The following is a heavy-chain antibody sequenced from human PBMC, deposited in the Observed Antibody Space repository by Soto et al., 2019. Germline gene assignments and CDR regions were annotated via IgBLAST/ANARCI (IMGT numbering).Heavy chain of an antibody. CDR2: IIPIFGTA. J-gene: IGHJ5*02. V-gene: IGHV1-69*01. Sequence: QVQLVQSGAEVKKPGSSVKVSCKASGGTFSSYAISWVRQAPGQGLEWMGGIIPIFGTANYAQKFQGRVTITADEYTSTGDMELSSLRTEDTAVYYGARGQTGKAGTTPFGWFDPWGQGTLVAVSS. CDR1: GGTFSSYA. CDR3: ARGQTGKAGTTPFGWFDP. D-gene: IGHD1-7*01.